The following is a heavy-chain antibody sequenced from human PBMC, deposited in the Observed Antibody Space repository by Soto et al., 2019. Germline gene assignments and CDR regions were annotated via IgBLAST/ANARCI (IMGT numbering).Heavy chain of an antibody. J-gene: IGHJ4*02. Sequence: SETLSLTCTVSGGSISSYYWSWIRQPPGKGLEWIGYIYYSGSTNYNPSLKSRVTISVDTSKNQFSLKLSSVTAADTAVYYCAREDSSGYYFFDYWGQGTLVTVSS. D-gene: IGHD3-22*01. CDR3: AREDSSGYYFFDY. CDR2: IYYSGST. V-gene: IGHV4-59*01. CDR1: GGSISSYY.